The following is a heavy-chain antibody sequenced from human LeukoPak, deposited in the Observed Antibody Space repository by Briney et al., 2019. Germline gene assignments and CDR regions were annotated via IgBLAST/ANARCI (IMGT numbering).Heavy chain of an antibody. CDR3: AKSGFVSGFDM. D-gene: IGHD3-22*01. CDR2: IKRDGGDR. CDR1: GFTITTYW. Sequence: GGSLRLSCAASGFTITTYWMSWVRQAPGKGLEWVANIKRDGGDRFYEDSVKGRFTISRDIAKNSLFLQMDSLKAEDTALYYCAKSGFVSGFDMWGQGTMVTVSS. V-gene: IGHV3-7*01. J-gene: IGHJ3*02.